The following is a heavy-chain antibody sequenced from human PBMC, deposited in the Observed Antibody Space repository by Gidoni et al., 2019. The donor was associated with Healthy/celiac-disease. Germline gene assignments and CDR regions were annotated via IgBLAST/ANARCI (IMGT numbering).Heavy chain of an antibody. D-gene: IGHD1-26*01. V-gene: IGHV3-30*02. Sequence: QVQLVESGGGVVQPGGSLRLSCAASGFTFSSYGMHWVRQAPGKGLEWVAFIRYDGSNKYYADSVKGRFTISRDNSKNTLYLQMNSLRAEDTAVYYCAKDRCIRGAGRCYFDYWGQGTLVTVSS. CDR3: AKDRCIRGAGRCYFDY. CDR1: GFTFSSYG. CDR2: IRYDGSNK. J-gene: IGHJ4*02.